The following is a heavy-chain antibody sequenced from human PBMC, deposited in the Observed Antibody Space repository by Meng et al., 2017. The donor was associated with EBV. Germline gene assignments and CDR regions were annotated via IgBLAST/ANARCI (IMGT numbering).Heavy chain of an antibody. D-gene: IGHD1-1*01. V-gene: IGHV7-4-1*02. CDR2: VNTYSGKA. J-gene: IGHJ4*02. Sequence: QSGPECKQPWAPVKVSCKSSCGNFRNYASKLMAHVPGHGLDRMGWVNTYSGKATFAQGFTGRSVFSFDTPVTTAHLQISGLKTEDISVYYCAIGVEENGSHYPFDSWGQGTLVTVSS. CDR3: AIGVEENGSHYPFDS. CDR1: CGNFRNYA.